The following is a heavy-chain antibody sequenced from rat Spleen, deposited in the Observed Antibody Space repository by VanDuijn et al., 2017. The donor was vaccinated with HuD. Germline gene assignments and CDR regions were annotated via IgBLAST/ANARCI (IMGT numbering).Heavy chain of an antibody. V-gene: IGHV5-22*01. Sequence: EVQLVESGGGLVQAGRSMKVSCAASGLTFSDYDMAWVLQAPKKGLEWVASISYEGSSTYYGDSVKGRFTVSRDNAKSTLYLQMDSLRSEDTATYYCAVAGYGYWGQGVVVTVSS. D-gene: IGHD4-3*01. CDR2: ISYEGSST. CDR3: AVAGYGY. CDR1: GLTFSDYD. J-gene: IGHJ2*01.